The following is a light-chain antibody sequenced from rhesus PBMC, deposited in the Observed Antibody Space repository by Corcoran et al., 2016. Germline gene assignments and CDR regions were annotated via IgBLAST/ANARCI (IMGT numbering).Light chain of an antibody. V-gene: IGKV1-43*01. J-gene: IGKJ2*01. CDR3: LQYNSLPYS. Sequence: DIQMTQSPSSLSASVGDRVTITCRASQGISTYLNWYQQKPGKVPKRLIYAASSLESGVPLRFSGSGSGTDFTLTISSLQPEDFATDYCLQYNSLPYSVGQGTKVEIK. CDR2: AAS. CDR1: QGISTY.